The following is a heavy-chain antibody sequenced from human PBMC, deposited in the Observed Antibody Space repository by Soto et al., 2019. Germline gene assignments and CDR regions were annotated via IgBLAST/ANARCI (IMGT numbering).Heavy chain of an antibody. J-gene: IGHJ4*02. V-gene: IGHV3-48*02. Sequence: GGSLRLSCPAPGFTFSSYSMNWVRQAPGKGLEWVSYISSSSSVIYSADSVKGRFTISRDNAKNSLYLQMNSLRDEDTAVYYCARNWLSSSWFAFFDYWGQGTLVTVSS. D-gene: IGHD6-13*01. CDR1: GFTFSSYS. CDR3: ARNWLSSSWFAFFDY. CDR2: ISSSSSVI.